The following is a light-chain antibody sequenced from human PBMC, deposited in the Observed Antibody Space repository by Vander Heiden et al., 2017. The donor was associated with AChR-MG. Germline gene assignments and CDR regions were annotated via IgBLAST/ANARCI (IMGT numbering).Light chain of an antibody. J-gene: IGLJ2*01. CDR1: SSDVGSYNL. CDR3: CSYAGSSTYVV. V-gene: IGLV2-23*02. Sequence: QSAPTQPASVSRSPGQSITISCTGTSSDVGSYNLVSRYQQHPDKAPKLMIYEVTKRPSGVSDRVYGAKSGNTASLTISGLQAEDEADYYCCSYAGSSTYVVFGGGTKLTVL. CDR2: EVT.